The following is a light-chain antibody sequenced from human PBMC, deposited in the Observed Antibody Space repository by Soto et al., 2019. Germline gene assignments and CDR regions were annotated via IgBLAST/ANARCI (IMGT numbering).Light chain of an antibody. V-gene: IGKV3D-15*01. CDR3: QQYNNWPFT. CDR1: QSVSNN. J-gene: IGKJ3*01. Sequence: EIVLTQSPGTLSLSPGERATLSCRTSQSVSNNYLAWYQQKPGQAPRLLIYGASSRATGIPDRFSGSGSGTEFTLTISSLQSEDFAVYYCQQYNNWPFTFGPGTKVDIK. CDR2: GAS.